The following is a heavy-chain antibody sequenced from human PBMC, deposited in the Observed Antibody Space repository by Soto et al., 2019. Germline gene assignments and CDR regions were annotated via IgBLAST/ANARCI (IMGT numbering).Heavy chain of an antibody. V-gene: IGHV3-23*01. D-gene: IGHD6-19*01. CDR3: AKGTSNGGWFNPFDY. CDR2: LSGSGTST. J-gene: IGHJ4*02. CDR1: GFTFVNYA. Sequence: EVQLLESGGGLVQPGGYLRLSCAASGFTFVNYAMNWVRQAPGKGLEWVATLSGSGTSTYYADSVKGRFTVSRDNSRNTLYLQMNSRRAEDTAVYYCAKGTSNGGWFNPFDYWGQGPLVTVSS.